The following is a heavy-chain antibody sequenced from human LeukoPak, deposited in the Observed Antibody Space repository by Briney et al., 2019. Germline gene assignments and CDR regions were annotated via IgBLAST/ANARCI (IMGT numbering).Heavy chain of an antibody. CDR3: ARDSTGCHDY. CDR2: IKQDASGE. V-gene: IGHV3-7*01. D-gene: IGHD6-19*01. J-gene: IGHJ4*02. Sequence: GGSLRLSCAPSGFTFSRYWISWARQPPGKGLGWVANIKQDASGEHFVESVKGRFTISRDNTKNSLYLQMHSLRAEDTAVYYCARDSTGCHDYWGQGTLVTVSS. CDR1: GFTFSRYW.